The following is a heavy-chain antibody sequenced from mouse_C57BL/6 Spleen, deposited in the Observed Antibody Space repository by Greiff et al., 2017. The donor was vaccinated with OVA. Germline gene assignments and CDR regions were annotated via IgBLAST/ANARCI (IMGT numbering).Heavy chain of an antibody. CDR2: ISDGGSYT. Sequence: DVHLVESGGGLVKPGGSLKLSCAASGFTFSSYAMSWVRQTPEKRLEWVATISDGGSYTYYPDNVKGRFTISRDNAKNNLYLQMSHLKSEDTAMYYCARDYYYFDYWGQGTTLTVSS. V-gene: IGHV5-4*01. CDR1: GFTFSSYA. J-gene: IGHJ2*01. CDR3: ARDYYYFDY. D-gene: IGHD1-1*01.